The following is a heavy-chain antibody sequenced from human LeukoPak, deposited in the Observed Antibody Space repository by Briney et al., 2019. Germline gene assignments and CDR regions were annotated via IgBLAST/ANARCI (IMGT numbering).Heavy chain of an antibody. Sequence: GGSLRLSCAASGFTFSSYGMHWVRQAPGKGLEWVAVIWYDGSNKYYAGSVKGRFTISRDNSKNTLYLQMNSLRAEDTAVYYCARGNTNYSPIYWGQGTLVTVSS. D-gene: IGHD4-11*01. V-gene: IGHV3-33*01. CDR2: IWYDGSNK. CDR1: GFTFSSYG. CDR3: ARGNTNYSPIY. J-gene: IGHJ4*02.